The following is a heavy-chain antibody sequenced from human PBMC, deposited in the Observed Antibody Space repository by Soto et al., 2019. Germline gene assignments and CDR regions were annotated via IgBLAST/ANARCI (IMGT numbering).Heavy chain of an antibody. V-gene: IGHV3-7*01. Sequence: GGSLRLSCAASGFTFSSYWMSWVRQAPGKGLEWVANIKQDGSEKYYVDSVKGRFTISRDNAKNSLYLQMNSLRAEDTAVYYCARDSPRDYYDSSGYYVFDYWGQGTLVTVSS. J-gene: IGHJ4*02. CDR2: IKQDGSEK. D-gene: IGHD3-22*01. CDR3: ARDSPRDYYDSSGYYVFDY. CDR1: GFTFSSYW.